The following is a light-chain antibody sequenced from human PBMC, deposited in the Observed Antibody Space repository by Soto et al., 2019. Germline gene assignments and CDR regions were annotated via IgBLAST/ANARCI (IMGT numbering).Light chain of an antibody. V-gene: IGLV2-14*01. CDR3: SSYTSSSTLVV. CDR2: DVS. Sequence: QSALTQPASVSGSPGQSITISCTGTSSDVGGYNYVSWYQQHPGKAPKLMIYDVSNRPSGVSNRFSGSKSGNTASLTISGLHADDEAAYYCSSYTSSSTLVVFGGGTKLTVL. CDR1: SSDVGGYNY. J-gene: IGLJ2*01.